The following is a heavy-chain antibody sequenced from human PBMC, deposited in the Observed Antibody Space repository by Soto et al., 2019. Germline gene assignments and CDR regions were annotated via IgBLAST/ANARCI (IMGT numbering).Heavy chain of an antibody. J-gene: IGHJ6*02. V-gene: IGHV3-23*01. Sequence: EVQLLESGGGLVQPGGSLRLSCAASGFTFSSYAMSWVRQAPGKGLEWVSAISGSGGSTYYADSVKGRLTIARDNSKNTLYLQMNSLRAEDTAVYYCAKDPCSTSCYSNPYYYGMDVWGQGTTVTVSS. CDR2: ISGSGGST. D-gene: IGHD2-2*02. CDR3: AKDPCSTSCYSNPYYYGMDV. CDR1: GFTFSSYA.